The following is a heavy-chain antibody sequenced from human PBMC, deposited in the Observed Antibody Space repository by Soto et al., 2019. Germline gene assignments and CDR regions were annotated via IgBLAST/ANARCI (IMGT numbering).Heavy chain of an antibody. CDR3: ARELFEY. V-gene: IGHV4-39*02. J-gene: IGHJ4*02. Sequence: SETLSLTCTVSGLSISSSSYYWGWIRQPPGKGLEWIGSIYYSGSTYYNPSLKSRVTISVDTSKNQFSLQMSTLRAEDTAVYYCARELFEYWGQGTLVTVSS. CDR1: GLSISSSSYY. CDR2: IYYSGST.